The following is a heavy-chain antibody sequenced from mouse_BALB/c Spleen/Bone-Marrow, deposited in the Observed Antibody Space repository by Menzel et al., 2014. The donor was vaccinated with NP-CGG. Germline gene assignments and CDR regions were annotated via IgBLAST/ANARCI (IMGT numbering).Heavy chain of an antibody. CDR3: ARFYYGSNYAMDY. V-gene: IGHV1-18*01. CDR2: INPYNGAI. D-gene: IGHD1-1*01. Sequence: EVQLQQSGPELVKPGASMKISCKASGYSFTGYTMNWVKQSHGKNLEWIGLINPYNGAINYNQKFKGKATFTVDKSSSTAYMELLSLTSEDSAVYYCARFYYGSNYAMDYWGQGTSVTVSS. CDR1: GYSFTGYT. J-gene: IGHJ4*01.